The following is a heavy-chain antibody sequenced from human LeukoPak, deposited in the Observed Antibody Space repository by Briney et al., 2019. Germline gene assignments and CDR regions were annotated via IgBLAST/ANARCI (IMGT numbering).Heavy chain of an antibody. D-gene: IGHD1-20*01. J-gene: IGHJ4*02. CDR1: GYTFTSYG. Sequence: ASVKVSCKASGYTFTSYGISWVRQAPGQGLEWMGWISAYNGNTNYAQKLQGRVTMTTDTSTDTAYLELSSLRSEDTAVYYCVIDRFNWNGPFDFWGQGTLVTVSS. CDR2: ISAYNGNT. CDR3: VIDRFNWNGPFDF. V-gene: IGHV1-18*01.